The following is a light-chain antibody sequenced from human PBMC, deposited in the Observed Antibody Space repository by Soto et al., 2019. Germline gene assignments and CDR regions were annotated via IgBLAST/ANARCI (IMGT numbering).Light chain of an antibody. Sequence: ETAMTQSPATLSVSPGERATFSCRASQSVGTKLAWYQQKPGQPPRLLIYGASTRATGIAAKFSGSGSGAEFTLIISSLQSEDFAAYYCQQYNNWPPTFGQGTKVDSK. CDR3: QQYNNWPPT. CDR2: GAS. CDR1: QSVGTK. J-gene: IGKJ1*01. V-gene: IGKV3-15*01.